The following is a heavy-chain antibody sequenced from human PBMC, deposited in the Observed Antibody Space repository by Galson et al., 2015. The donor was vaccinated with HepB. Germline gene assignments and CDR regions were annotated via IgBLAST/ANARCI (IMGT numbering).Heavy chain of an antibody. Sequence: SETLSLTCTVSGGSISSYYWSWIRQPPGKGLEWIGYIYYSGSTNYNPSLKSRVTISVDTSKNQFSLKLSSVTAADTAVYYCARLIAAAGTVNYYYYGMDVWGQGTTVTVSS. V-gene: IGHV4-59*01. CDR1: GGSISSYY. CDR2: IYYSGST. CDR3: ARLIAAAGTVNYYYYGMDV. D-gene: IGHD6-13*01. J-gene: IGHJ6*02.